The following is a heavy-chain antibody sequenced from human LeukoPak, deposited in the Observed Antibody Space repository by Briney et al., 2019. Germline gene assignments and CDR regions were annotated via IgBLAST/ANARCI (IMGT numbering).Heavy chain of an antibody. J-gene: IGHJ4*02. D-gene: IGHD3-9*01. CDR3: ARDGKYHYDILTGYYPAPFDY. CDR2: IKQDGSEK. CDR1: GFTFSSYW. Sequence: GGSLRLSCAASGFTFSSYWMSWVRQAPGKGLEWVANIKQDGSEKYYVDSVKGRFTISRDNAKNSLYLQMNSLRAEDTAVYYCARDGKYHYDILTGYYPAPFDYWGQGTLVTVSS. V-gene: IGHV3-7*01.